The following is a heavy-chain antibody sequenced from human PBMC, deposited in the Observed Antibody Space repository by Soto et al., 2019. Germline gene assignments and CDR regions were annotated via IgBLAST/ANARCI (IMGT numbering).Heavy chain of an antibody. V-gene: IGHV3-23*01. D-gene: IGHD5-18*01. CDR1: GFTFSSYA. CDR3: AKPKRGYSYGYDL. CDR2: ISGSGGST. Sequence: EVQLLESGGGLVQPGGSLRLSCAASGFTFSSYAMSWVRQAPGKGLEWVSAISGSGGSTYYADSVKGRFTISRDNSKNTLYLQMNSLRAEDTAVYYGAKPKRGYSYGYDLWGRGTLVTVSS. J-gene: IGHJ2*01.